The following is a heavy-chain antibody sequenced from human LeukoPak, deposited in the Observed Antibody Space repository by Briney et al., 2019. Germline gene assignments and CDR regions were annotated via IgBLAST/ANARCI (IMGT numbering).Heavy chain of an antibody. Sequence: PGRSLRLSCAASGFTFSSYAMHWVRQAPGKGLEWVAVISYDGSNKYYADSVKGRFTISRDNSKNVLYLQMNSLRAEDTAVYYCARLCETDDEYYFDYWGQGTLVTVSS. J-gene: IGHJ4*02. D-gene: IGHD3-10*02. V-gene: IGHV3-30*04. CDR2: ISYDGSNK. CDR3: ARLCETDDEYYFDY. CDR1: GFTFSSYA.